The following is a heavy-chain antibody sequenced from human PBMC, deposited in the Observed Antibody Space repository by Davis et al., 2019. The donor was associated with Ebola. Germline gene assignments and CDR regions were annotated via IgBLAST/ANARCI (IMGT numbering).Heavy chain of an antibody. CDR1: GGTFSSYA. Sequence: SVKVSCKASGGTFSSYAISWVRQAPGQGLEWMGGIIPIFGTANYAQKFQGRVTITADESTSTAYMELSSLRSEDTAMYYCARGRWVAARWFDPWGQGTLVTVSS. CDR3: ARGRWVAARWFDP. J-gene: IGHJ5*02. D-gene: IGHD6-6*01. CDR2: IIPIFGTA. V-gene: IGHV1-69*13.